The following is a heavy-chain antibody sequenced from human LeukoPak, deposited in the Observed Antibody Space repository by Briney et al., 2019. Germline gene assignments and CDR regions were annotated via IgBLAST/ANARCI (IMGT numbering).Heavy chain of an antibody. Sequence: SETLSLTRSVSGGPISSYYWRWIPQPPGKGLEWIAYISDIGSINYNPSLKSRVTISLDTSKNQFSLKLSSVTAADTAVYYCAGHHPRNTVDFWGQGTLVTVSS. CDR2: ISDIGSI. CDR3: AGHHPRNTVDF. D-gene: IGHD2/OR15-2a*01. J-gene: IGHJ4*02. CDR1: GGPISSYY. V-gene: IGHV4-59*08.